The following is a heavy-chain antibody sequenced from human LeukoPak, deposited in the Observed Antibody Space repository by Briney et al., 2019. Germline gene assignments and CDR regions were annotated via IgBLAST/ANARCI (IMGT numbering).Heavy chain of an antibody. CDR1: GFTFSSYA. CDR3: ARALSRGNYYGAKKPGDY. CDR2: ISYDGSNK. J-gene: IGHJ4*02. V-gene: IGHV3-30*01. Sequence: GGSLRLSCAASGFTFSSYAMHWVRQAPGKGLEWVAVISYDGSNKYYADSVKGRFTISRDNSKNTLYPQMNSLRAEDTAVYYCARALSRGNYYGAKKPGDYWGQGTLVTVSS. D-gene: IGHD3-22*01.